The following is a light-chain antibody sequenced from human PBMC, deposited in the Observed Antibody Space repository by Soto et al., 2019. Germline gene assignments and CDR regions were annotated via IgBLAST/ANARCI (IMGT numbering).Light chain of an antibody. J-gene: IGKJ5*01. CDR2: AAS. CDR3: QQSYSTPFT. V-gene: IGKV1-39*01. CDR1: PSISSY. Sequence: DIQMTQSPSSLSASVGDRVTITCRASPSISSYLNWYQQKPGKAPKLLIDAASNLQNGVPSRVSDSESGTDFTLIISSLQPDDFATYYCQQSYSTPFTFGQGTLLEIK.